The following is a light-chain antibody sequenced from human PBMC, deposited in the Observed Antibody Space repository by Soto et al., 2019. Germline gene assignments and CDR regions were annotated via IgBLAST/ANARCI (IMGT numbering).Light chain of an antibody. Sequence: DIVMTQSPATLSVSPGERATLSCRASQTVSSNLAWYQQRAGQAPRLLIYGAFTRATGVPARFSGSGSGTEFTLTITPLEPEDFAVYFCQQYANSPITFGQGTRLEIK. CDR3: QQYANSPIT. V-gene: IGKV3-15*01. CDR1: QTVSSN. J-gene: IGKJ5*01. CDR2: GAF.